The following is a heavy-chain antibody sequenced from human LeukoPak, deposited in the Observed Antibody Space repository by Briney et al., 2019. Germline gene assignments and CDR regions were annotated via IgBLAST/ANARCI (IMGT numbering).Heavy chain of an antibody. CDR2: IRKDGTDK. J-gene: IGHJ4*02. CDR1: GFTFSTSW. V-gene: IGHV3-7*01. D-gene: IGHD2-21*02. Sequence: GGSLRLSCATSGFTFSTSWMSWVRQTPGKGLEWVANIRKDGTDKFYVDSVKGRFTISRDNAKNSVYLQTNSLRVEDTAVYYCARDHCEGDGPHRNGDDYFDYWGQGTLVTVSS. CDR3: ARDHCEGDGPHRNGDDYFDY.